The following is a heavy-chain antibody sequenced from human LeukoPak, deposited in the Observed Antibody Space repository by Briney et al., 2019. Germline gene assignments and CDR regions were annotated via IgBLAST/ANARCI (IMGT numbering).Heavy chain of an antibody. CDR2: ISYDGNNK. D-gene: IGHD4-17*01. J-gene: IGHJ4*02. CDR3: ARGTSDGDLDY. V-gene: IGHV3-30-3*01. CDR1: GFTFSSYA. Sequence: RSLRLSCAASGFTFSSYAMHWVRQAPGKGLEWVAVISYDGNNKYYADSVKGRFTISRDNSKNTLYLQMNSLRAEDTAVYYCARGTSDGDLDYWGQGTLVTVAS.